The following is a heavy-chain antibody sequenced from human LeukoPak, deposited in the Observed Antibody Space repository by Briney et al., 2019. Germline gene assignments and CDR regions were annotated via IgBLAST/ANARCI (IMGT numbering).Heavy chain of an antibody. V-gene: IGHV3-30-3*01. D-gene: IGHD5-18*01. CDR3: ARDHTALLN. J-gene: IGHJ4*02. CDR1: GFTFSSYA. CDR2: ISYDGSNK. Sequence: PGGSLRLSCAASGFTFSSYAMRWVRQAPGKGLEWVAVISYDGSNKYYADSVKGRFTISRDNSKNTLYLQMNSLRAEDTAVYYCARDHTALLNWGQGTLVTVSS.